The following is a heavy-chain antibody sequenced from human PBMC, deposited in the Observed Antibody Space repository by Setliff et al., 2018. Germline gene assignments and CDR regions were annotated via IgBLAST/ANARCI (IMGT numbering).Heavy chain of an antibody. J-gene: IGHJ4*02. CDR3: ARGPLVGTTEYYLDY. D-gene: IGHD1-26*01. Sequence: LRLSCAASGFTFDDYVMSWVRQAPGKGLEWVSSITSSSTYISYADSLRGRFTISRDNAKNSLYLQMNSLRAEDTAVYYCARGPLVGTTEYYLDYWGQGTLVTVSS. CDR1: GFTFDDYV. CDR2: ITSSSTYI. V-gene: IGHV3-21*01.